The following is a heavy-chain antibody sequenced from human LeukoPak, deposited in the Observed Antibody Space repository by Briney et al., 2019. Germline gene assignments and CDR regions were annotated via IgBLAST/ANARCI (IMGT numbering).Heavy chain of an antibody. CDR2: IIPIFGTA. J-gene: IGHJ6*02. CDR3: ARDGITGTRPYYYYYYGMDV. D-gene: IGHD1-7*01. Sequence: GASVKVSCKASGGTFSSYAIGWVRQAPGQGLEWMGGIIPIFGTANYAQKFQGRVTITADESTSTAYMELSSLRSEDTAVYFCARDGITGTRPYYYYYYGMDVWGQGTTVTVSS. CDR1: GGTFSSYA. V-gene: IGHV1-69*13.